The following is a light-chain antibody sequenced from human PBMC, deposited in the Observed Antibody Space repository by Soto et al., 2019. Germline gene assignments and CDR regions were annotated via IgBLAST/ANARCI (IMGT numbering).Light chain of an antibody. V-gene: IGLV2-8*01. J-gene: IGLJ3*02. CDR2: EVT. CDR1: SNDVGGYHY. CDR3: QSYDNSLSGSWV. Sequence: QSALTQPPAASGSPGQSVTISCTGTSNDVGGYHYVSWYQQYPGKVPKLIISEVTKRPSGVPDRFSGSKSGNTASLTVSGLQAEDEAHYYCQSYDNSLSGSWVFGGGTKLTVL.